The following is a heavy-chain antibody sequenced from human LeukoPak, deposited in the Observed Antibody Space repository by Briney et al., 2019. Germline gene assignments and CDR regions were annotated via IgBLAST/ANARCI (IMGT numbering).Heavy chain of an antibody. CDR1: GGSFSGYY. V-gene: IGHV4-34*01. Sequence: SETLSLTCAVYGGSFSGYYWSWIRQPPGKGLEWIGEINHSGSTNYNPSLKSRVTMSVDTSKNQFSLKLTSMTAADTAVYYCARGPRSGWGYFDYWGQGTLVTVSS. J-gene: IGHJ4*02. CDR3: ARGPRSGWGYFDY. D-gene: IGHD6-19*01. CDR2: INHSGST.